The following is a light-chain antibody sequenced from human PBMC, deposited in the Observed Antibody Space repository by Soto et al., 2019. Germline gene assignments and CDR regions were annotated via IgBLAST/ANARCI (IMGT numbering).Light chain of an antibody. CDR2: EDK. V-gene: IGLV6-57*01. J-gene: IGLJ3*02. CDR3: QSYASGNIWV. CDR1: SGSIASNF. Sequence: NFMLTQPHSVSESPGKTVTISCTRSSGSIASNFVQWYQQRPGSSPTTVIYEDKERPSGVPDRFSGSIDSSSNSASLTISGLKTEDEADYYCQSYASGNIWVFGGGTKLTVL.